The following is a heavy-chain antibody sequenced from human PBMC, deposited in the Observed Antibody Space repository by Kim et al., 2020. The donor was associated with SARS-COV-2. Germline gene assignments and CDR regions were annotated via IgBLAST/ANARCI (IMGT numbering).Heavy chain of an antibody. J-gene: IGHJ4*02. CDR3: ARDGRSIAVSGYDY. D-gene: IGHD6-19*01. Sequence: TPSLDGRVTKSGDTSKNQFSLKLGSVTAADTAVYYCARDGRSIAVSGYDYWGQGTLVTVSS. V-gene: IGHV4-34*13.